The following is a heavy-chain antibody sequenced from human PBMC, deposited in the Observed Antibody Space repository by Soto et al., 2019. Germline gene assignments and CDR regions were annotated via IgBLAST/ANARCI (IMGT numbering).Heavy chain of an antibody. J-gene: IGHJ4*02. CDR1: GFTFSSYW. CDR2: ISTDGSST. Sequence: EVQLVESGGGLVQPGGSLRLSCAASGFTFSSYWMHWLRQAPEKGLMWVSRISTDGSSTNYADSVKGRFTVLRDNARNTLYLQMDSLRAEDTAVYYCARNKGGGDYWGQGTLVTVSS. V-gene: IGHV3-74*01. D-gene: IGHD2-15*01. CDR3: ARNKGGGDY.